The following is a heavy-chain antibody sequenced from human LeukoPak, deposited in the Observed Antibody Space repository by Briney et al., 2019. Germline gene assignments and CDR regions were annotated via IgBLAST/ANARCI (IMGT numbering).Heavy chain of an antibody. CDR1: GFTFSSYS. CDR2: ISSSSSYI. Sequence: GGSLRLSCAASGFTFSSYSIHWVRQAPGKGLEWVSCISSSSSYIYYADSVKGRFTISRDNAKNSLFLQMNSLRAEDTAVYYCARLYSSSWSNTIYYFDYWGQGTLVTVSS. J-gene: IGHJ4*02. CDR3: ARLYSSSWSNTIYYFDY. V-gene: IGHV3-21*01. D-gene: IGHD6-13*01.